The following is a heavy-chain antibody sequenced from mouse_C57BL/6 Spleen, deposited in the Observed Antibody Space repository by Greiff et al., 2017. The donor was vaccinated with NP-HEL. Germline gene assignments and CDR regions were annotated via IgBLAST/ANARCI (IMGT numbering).Heavy chain of an antibody. CDR2: IYPGDGDT. D-gene: IGHD1-1*01. J-gene: IGHJ2*01. CDR1: GYAFSSYW. V-gene: IGHV1-80*01. Sequence: VQLQESGAELVKPGASVKISCKASGYAFSSYWMNWVKQRPGKGLEWIGQIYPGDGDTNYNGKFKGKATLTADKSSSTAYMQLSSLTSEDSAVYFCARDLGNYGTFDYWGQGTTLTVSS. CDR3: ARDLGNYGTFDY.